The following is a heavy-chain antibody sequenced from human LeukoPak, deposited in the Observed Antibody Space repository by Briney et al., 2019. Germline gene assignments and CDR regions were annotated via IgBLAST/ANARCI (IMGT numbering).Heavy chain of an antibody. J-gene: IGHJ6*03. D-gene: IGHD2-2*01. V-gene: IGHV4-4*07. CDR3: ARDVVVQGNYYYYYMDV. Sequence: ETLSLTCTVSGGSISSYYWSWIRQPAGKGLEWIGRIYTSGSTNYNPSLKSRVTMSVDTSKNQFSLKLSSVTAADTAVYYCARDVVVQGNYYYYYMDVWGKGTTVTVSS. CDR2: IYTSGST. CDR1: GGSISSYY.